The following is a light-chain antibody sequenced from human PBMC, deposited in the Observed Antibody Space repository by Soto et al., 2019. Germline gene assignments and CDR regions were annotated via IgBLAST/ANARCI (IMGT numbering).Light chain of an antibody. CDR3: QQSYSTPIT. CDR1: QSISSY. CDR2: AAS. Sequence: DIQMTQSPSSLSASVGDRVTITCRESQSISSYLNWYQQTPGKAPKLLIYAASSLQSGVPSRFSGSGAGTDCTRTISSLQPEDFATYYCQQSYSTPITFGQGTRLEIK. V-gene: IGKV1-39*01. J-gene: IGKJ5*01.